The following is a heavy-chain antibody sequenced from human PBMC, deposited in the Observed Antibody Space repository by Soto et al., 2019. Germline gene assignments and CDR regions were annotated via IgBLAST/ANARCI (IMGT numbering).Heavy chain of an antibody. CDR3: AGTYYDILTGNYYYYYMDV. Sequence: SETLSLTCTVSGGSISSYYWSWIRQPPGKGLEWIGYIYYSGSTNYNPSLKSRVTISVDTSKNQFSLKLSSVTAADTAVYYCAGTYYDILTGNYYYYYMDVWGKGTTVTVSS. CDR2: IYYSGST. CDR1: GGSISSYY. J-gene: IGHJ6*03. V-gene: IGHV4-59*01. D-gene: IGHD3-9*01.